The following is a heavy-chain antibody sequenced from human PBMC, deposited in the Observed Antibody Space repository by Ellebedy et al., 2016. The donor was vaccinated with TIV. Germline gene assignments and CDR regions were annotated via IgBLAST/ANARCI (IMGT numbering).Heavy chain of an antibody. CDR1: GYSFTSYW. Sequence: GGSLRLXXKGSGYSFTSYWIGWVRQMPGKGLEWMGIIYPGDSDTRYSPSFQGQVTISADKSISTAYLQWSSLKASDTAMYYCARHSLGSSPPDQHWGQGTLVTVSS. CDR3: ARHSLGSSPPDQH. D-gene: IGHD2-2*01. J-gene: IGHJ1*01. CDR2: IYPGDSDT. V-gene: IGHV5-51*01.